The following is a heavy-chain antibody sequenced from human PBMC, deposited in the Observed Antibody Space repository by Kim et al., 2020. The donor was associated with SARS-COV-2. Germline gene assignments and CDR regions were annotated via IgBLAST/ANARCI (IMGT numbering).Heavy chain of an antibody. J-gene: IGHJ2*01. Sequence: SRVTISVDTSKNQFSLKLSSVTAADTAVYYCARGTFGYNYAYLDLNWYFDLWGRGTLVTVSS. V-gene: IGHV4-59*09. D-gene: IGHD5-18*01. CDR3: ARGTFGYNYAYLDLNWYFDL.